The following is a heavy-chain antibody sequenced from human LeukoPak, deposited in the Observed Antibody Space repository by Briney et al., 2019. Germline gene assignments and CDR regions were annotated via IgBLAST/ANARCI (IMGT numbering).Heavy chain of an antibody. Sequence: GGSLRLSCAASGFTFSDYYMSWIRQAPGKGLEWVSYISSSTYTNQADSVKGRFTISRDNAKNSMYLQMNSLRAEDTAVYYCARTLWFGELFFQHWGQGTLVTVSS. V-gene: IGHV3-11*03. D-gene: IGHD3-10*01. J-gene: IGHJ1*01. CDR3: ARTLWFGELFFQH. CDR1: GFTFSDYY. CDR2: ISSSTYT.